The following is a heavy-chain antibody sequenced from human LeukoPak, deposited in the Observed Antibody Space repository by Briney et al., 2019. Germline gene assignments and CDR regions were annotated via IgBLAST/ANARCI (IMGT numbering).Heavy chain of an antibody. J-gene: IGHJ6*03. Sequence: ASETLSLTCAVYGGSFSGYYWTWIRQTPEKGLEWLGEMNPSGSTNYNPSLKSRVTISVDTSKNQFSLELSSVTAADTAVYYCARGRQDVTMIVVFMTAVSSYLDVWGKGTTVTVS. CDR3: ARGRQDVTMIVVFMTAVSSYLDV. CDR2: MNPSGST. V-gene: IGHV4-34*01. CDR1: GGSFSGYY. D-gene: IGHD3-22*01.